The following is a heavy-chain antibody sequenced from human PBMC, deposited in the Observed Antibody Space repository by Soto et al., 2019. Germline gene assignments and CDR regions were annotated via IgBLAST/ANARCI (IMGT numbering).Heavy chain of an antibody. D-gene: IGHD3-16*02. CDR1: GFTFSSYA. CDR3: ARVTYDYVWGSYRYTDY. CDR2: ISSSGSTI. Sequence: EVQLLEFGGGLVQPGGSLRLSCAASGFTFSSYAMSWVRQAPGKGLEWVSYISSSGSTIYYADSVKGRFTISRDNAKNSLYLQMNSLRAEDTAVYYCARVTYDYVWGSYRYTDYWGQGTLVTVSS. V-gene: IGHV3-48*03. J-gene: IGHJ4*02.